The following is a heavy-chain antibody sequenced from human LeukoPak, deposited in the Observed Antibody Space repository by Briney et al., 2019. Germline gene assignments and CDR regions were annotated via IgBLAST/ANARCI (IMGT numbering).Heavy chain of an antibody. J-gene: IGHJ6*02. Sequence: GRSLRLSCAASGFTFSSYAMHWVRQAPGKGLEWVSVIYSGGSTYYADSVKGRFTISRDNSKNTLYLQMNSLRAEDTAVYYCARDNPNYYGSGSYSPTWYYGMDVWGQGTTVTVSS. CDR1: GFTFSSYA. V-gene: IGHV3-53*01. CDR2: IYSGGST. CDR3: ARDNPNYYGSGSYSPTWYYGMDV. D-gene: IGHD3-10*01.